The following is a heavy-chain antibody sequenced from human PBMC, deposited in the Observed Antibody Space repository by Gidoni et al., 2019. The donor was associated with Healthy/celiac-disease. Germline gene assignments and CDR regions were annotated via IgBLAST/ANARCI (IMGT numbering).Heavy chain of an antibody. CDR3: ARGPQQLVLRGLGTFDY. Sequence: VQLVEPGGDLLPTRGSLRVSCAASGFTFSSYWMSWVRKAPGKGLEWVANIQQDGSEKYYVDSVKGRFTISRDNAKNSLYLQMNSLRAEDTAVYYCARGPQQLVLRGLGTFDYWGQGTLVTVSS. CDR1: GFTFSSYW. CDR2: IQQDGSEK. J-gene: IGHJ4*02. V-gene: IGHV3-7*01. D-gene: IGHD6-13*01.